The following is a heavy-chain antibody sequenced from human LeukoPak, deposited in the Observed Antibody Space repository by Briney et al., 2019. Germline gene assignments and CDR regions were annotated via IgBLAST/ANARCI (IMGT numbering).Heavy chain of an antibody. V-gene: IGHV3-7*04. CDR3: ARDLKGFNL. J-gene: IGHJ5*02. CDR1: GFYFNAYL. Sequence: GGSLRLSCVASGFYFNAYLMSWVRQAPGKGLEWVANIKQDGSQKFYLDSVKGRFTISRDNGNNSLYLRMSRLRVEDTAVYYCARDLKGFNLWGQGALVTVSS. CDR2: IKQDGSQK.